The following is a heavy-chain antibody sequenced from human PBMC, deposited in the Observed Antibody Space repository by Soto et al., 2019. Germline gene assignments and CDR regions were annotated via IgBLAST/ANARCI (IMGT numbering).Heavy chain of an antibody. CDR1: GYSLTSYG. D-gene: IGHD2-2*01. CDR3: AREYSSSASCYGPDF. CDR2: ISGHDGNT. J-gene: IGHJ4*02. V-gene: IGHV1-18*01. Sequence: QVQLVQSGAEVKMPGASVKVSCKASGYSLTSYGISWVRQAPGQGLEWMGWISGHDGNTKYTQKLQGRVTVTTDTSTRKAYMNLRSLRSDDTAVYYCAREYSSSASCYGPDFWGQGTLVTVS.